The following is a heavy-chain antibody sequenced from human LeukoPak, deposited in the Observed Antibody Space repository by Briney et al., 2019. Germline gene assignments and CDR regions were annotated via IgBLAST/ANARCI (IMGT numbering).Heavy chain of an antibody. J-gene: IGHJ4*02. CDR1: ALTFSSYG. Sequence: GRSLRLSCSASALTFSSYGMHWVRQAPGKGLEWVAVISYDGSDNYYADSVKGRFTISRDNSKNTLYLQMSSLRTEDTAVYYCAKDGYPLGYCSSTSCPYYFNYWGQGTLVTVSS. CDR2: ISYDGSDN. V-gene: IGHV3-30*18. CDR3: AKDGYPLGYCSSTSCPYYFNY. D-gene: IGHD2-2*01.